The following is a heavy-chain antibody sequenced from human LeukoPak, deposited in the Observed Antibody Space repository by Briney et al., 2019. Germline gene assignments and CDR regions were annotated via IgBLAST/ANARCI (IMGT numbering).Heavy chain of an antibody. CDR2: IYYSGST. Sequence: PSETLSLTCTVSGYSISSGYFWGWIRQPPGKGLEWIGSIYYSGSTYYNPSLRSRVSLSVDTSKNQFSLKLTSVTAADTAVYYCARLRVVRFVRAFDIWGQGTMVTVSS. CDR1: GYSISSGYF. V-gene: IGHV4-38-2*02. J-gene: IGHJ3*02. D-gene: IGHD3-10*01. CDR3: ARLRVVRFVRAFDI.